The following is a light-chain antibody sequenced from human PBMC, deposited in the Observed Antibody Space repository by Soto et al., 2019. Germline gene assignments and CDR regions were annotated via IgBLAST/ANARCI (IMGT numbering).Light chain of an antibody. Sequence: QSVLTQPASVSGSPGQSITISCTGTNNDVVGYSYVSWYQQHPGKAPKFMIYDVSNRPSGVSNRFSGSKSGNTASLTISGLQAEDEADYYCSSYTTSNTRQIVFGTGTKVTVL. CDR1: NNDVVGYSY. CDR2: DVS. V-gene: IGLV2-14*01. J-gene: IGLJ1*01. CDR3: SSYTTSNTRQIV.